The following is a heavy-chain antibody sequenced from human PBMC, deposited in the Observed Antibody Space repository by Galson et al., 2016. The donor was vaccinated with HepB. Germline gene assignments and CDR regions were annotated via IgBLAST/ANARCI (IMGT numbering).Heavy chain of an antibody. V-gene: IGHV1-8*01. J-gene: IGHJ2*01. CDR1: GYAFNAYD. CDR3: VRYVEDIVVVPADWYFDL. CDR2: VNPNRGNT. D-gene: IGHD2-2*01. Sequence: SVKVSCKASGYAFNAYDINWVRQAPGQGLEWMGWVNPNRGNTGFAQKFQDRLTLTRNTSISTAYMELSGLRSEDTAMYYCVRYVEDIVVVPADWYFDLWGRGTLVTVSS.